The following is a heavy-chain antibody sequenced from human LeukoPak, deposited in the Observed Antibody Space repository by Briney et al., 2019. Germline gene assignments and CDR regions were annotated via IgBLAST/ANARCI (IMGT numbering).Heavy chain of an antibody. CDR1: GGSISSGGYY. CDR3: ARELLGIGYGMDV. J-gene: IGHJ6*02. CDR2: IYYSGST. Sequence: SQTLSLTCTVSGGSISSGGYYWSWIRQHPGQGLEWIGYIYYSGSTYYNPSLKSRVTISVDTSKNQFSLKLSSVTAADTAVYYCARELLGIGYGMDVWGQGTTVTVSS. V-gene: IGHV4-31*03. D-gene: IGHD2/OR15-2a*01.